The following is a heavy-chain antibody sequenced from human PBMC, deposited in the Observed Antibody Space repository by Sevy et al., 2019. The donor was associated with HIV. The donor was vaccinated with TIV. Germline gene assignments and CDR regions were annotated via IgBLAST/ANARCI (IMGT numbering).Heavy chain of an antibody. J-gene: IGHJ4*02. CDR1: GYTFTGYY. V-gene: IGHV1-2*02. CDR2: INPNSGGT. Sequence: ASVKVSCKASGYTFTGYYVHWVRQAPGQGLEWMGWINPNSGGTNYAQKFQGRVTMTRDTSISTAYMELSRLRSDDTAVYYCARDLNFEGYSSSWYENWGQGTLVTVSS. CDR3: ARDLNFEGYSSSWYEN. D-gene: IGHD6-13*01.